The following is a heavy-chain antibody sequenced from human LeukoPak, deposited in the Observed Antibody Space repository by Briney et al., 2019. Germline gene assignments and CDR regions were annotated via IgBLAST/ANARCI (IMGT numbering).Heavy chain of an antibody. CDR1: GGSISSYY. Sequence: PSETLSLTCTVSGGSISSYYWSWLRQPPGKGLEWIGYIYYSGSTNYNPSLKSRVTISVDTSKNQFSLRLSSVTAADTAVYYCARGGSGWDPTTYYFDYWGQGTPVTVSS. CDR3: ARGGSGWDPTTYYFDY. CDR2: IYYSGST. D-gene: IGHD6-19*01. J-gene: IGHJ4*02. V-gene: IGHV4-59*01.